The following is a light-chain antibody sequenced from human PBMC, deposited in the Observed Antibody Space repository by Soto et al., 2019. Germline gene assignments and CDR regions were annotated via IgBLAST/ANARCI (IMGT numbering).Light chain of an antibody. CDR2: DAS. CDR1: QSVRSNY. CDR3: QQYSSTFWT. V-gene: IGKV3-20*01. J-gene: IGKJ1*01. Sequence: EIVLTQSPDTLSLSPGERATLSCRASQSVRSNYLAWYQQKPGQAPRFLIYDASSRATGIPDRFSGSGSGTDFTLTISRLEPEDFALYYCQQYSSTFWTLGQGTKVEIK.